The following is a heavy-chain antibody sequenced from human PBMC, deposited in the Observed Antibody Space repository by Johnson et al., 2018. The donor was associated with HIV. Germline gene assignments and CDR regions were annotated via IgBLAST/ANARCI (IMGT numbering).Heavy chain of an antibody. V-gene: IGHV3-20*04. D-gene: IGHD3-22*01. CDR2: INWNGGSR. Sequence: VESGGGVVRIGGSLRLSCEASGFTFDDYGMSWVRQGPGKGLEWVSGINWNGGSRDYADSVKGRFTISRDNGKNSLYLQINSLRAEDTALYYCARVSTKIVLARNDAFDIWGQGTMVTVSS. CDR1: GFTFDDYG. CDR3: ARVSTKIVLARNDAFDI. J-gene: IGHJ3*02.